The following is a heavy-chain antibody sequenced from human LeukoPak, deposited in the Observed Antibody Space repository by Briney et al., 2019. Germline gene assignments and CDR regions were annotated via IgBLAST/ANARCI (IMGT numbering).Heavy chain of an antibody. J-gene: IGHJ4*02. CDR2: IYYSGST. D-gene: IGHD3-10*01. CDR3: ARHGSFSPFDC. Sequence: PSETLSLTCSVSGGSISSSSYYWGWIRQPPGKGLEWIGSIYYSGSTYYNPSLKSRVAISVDMSKNQFSLKLSSVTAADTAAYYCARHGSFSPFDCWGQGILVTVSS. V-gene: IGHV4-39*01. CDR1: GGSISSSSYY.